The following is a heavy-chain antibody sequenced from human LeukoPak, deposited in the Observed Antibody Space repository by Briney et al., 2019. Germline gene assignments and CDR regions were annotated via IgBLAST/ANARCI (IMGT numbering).Heavy chain of an antibody. CDR1: GFTFSSYA. Sequence: GGSLRLSCAASGFTFSSYAMSWVRQAPGKGLEWVSAISGSGGSTYYADTVKGRFTISRDNAKNSLYLQMNSLRAEDTAVYYCARAPHYGSGSYYSYYFDYWGQGTLVTVSS. CDR3: ARAPHYGSGSYYSYYFDY. CDR2: ISGSGGST. V-gene: IGHV3-23*01. D-gene: IGHD3-10*01. J-gene: IGHJ4*02.